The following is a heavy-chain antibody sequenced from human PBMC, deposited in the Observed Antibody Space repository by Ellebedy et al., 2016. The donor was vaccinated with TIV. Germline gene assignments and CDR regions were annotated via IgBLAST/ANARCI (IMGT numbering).Heavy chain of an antibody. V-gene: IGHV4-59*01. CDR2: ISYSGSA. D-gene: IGHD1-1*01. J-gene: IGHJ4*02. CDR3: ARGGHPRYASFDY. Sequence: MPGGSLRLSCTVSGGSISPYYWSWIRQPPGKGLEWIGYISYSGSANYNPSLTSRVTISVDTSKNHFSLRLTSVTAADTAVYYCARGGHPRYASFDYWGQGTLVTVSS. CDR1: GGSISPYY.